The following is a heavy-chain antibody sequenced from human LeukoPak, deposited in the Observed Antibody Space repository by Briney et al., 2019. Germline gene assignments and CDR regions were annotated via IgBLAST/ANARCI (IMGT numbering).Heavy chain of an antibody. CDR2: ISWNSGSI. Sequence: GRSLRLSCAASGFTFDDYAMHWVRQAPGKGLECVSGISWNSGSIGYADSVKGRFTISRDNAKNSLYLQMNSLRAEDMALYYCAKDTMVRGVIPGDAFDISGRGTMVTVSS. CDR1: GFTFDDYA. D-gene: IGHD3-10*01. CDR3: AKDTMVRGVIPGDAFDI. J-gene: IGHJ3*02. V-gene: IGHV3-9*03.